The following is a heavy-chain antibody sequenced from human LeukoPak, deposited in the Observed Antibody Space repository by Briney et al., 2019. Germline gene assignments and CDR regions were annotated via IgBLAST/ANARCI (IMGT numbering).Heavy chain of an antibody. D-gene: IGHD5-12*01. Sequence: GGSLRLSCAASGFSFSNYAMNWVRQAPGKGLEWVSLIVASSGATFYADSVKGRFTISRDKSKNTLYPQMKSLRAEDTAVYYCAKGGYDYVEIGYFDYWGQGALVTVSS. CDR2: IVASSGAT. J-gene: IGHJ4*03. CDR3: AKGGYDYVEIGYFDY. CDR1: GFSFSNYA. V-gene: IGHV3-23*01.